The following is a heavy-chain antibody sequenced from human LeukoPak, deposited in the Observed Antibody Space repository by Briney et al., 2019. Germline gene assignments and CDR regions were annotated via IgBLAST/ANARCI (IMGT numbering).Heavy chain of an antibody. CDR3: ARDGGLLPDN. J-gene: IGHJ4*02. V-gene: IGHV3-74*01. CDR1: GFPFSTYW. D-gene: IGHD2-21*02. Sequence: GGSLRLSCVASGFPFSTYWMHWVRHPPGKGLMWVSRISPDGSSRSYADSVKGRFIISRDNAKNRLSLQMNSLTAADTAVYYCARDGGLLPDNWGKGTLVTVSS. CDR2: ISPDGSSR.